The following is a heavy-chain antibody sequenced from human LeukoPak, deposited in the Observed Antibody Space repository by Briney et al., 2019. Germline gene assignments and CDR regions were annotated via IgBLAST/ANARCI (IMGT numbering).Heavy chain of an antibody. D-gene: IGHD3-22*01. CDR1: GLPFDMYW. J-gene: IGHJ4*02. CDR3: ARSSGSYDSGGYTDF. Sequence: GGSLRLSCAVSGLPFDMYWMHWVRQPPGGELVWVSRIDTGGSNAYYAESMKGRFTTSRDNAKNTLYLEMNSLRPGDTAVYYCARSSGSYDSGGYTDFWGQGTLVTVSS. V-gene: IGHV3-74*01. CDR2: IDTGGSNA.